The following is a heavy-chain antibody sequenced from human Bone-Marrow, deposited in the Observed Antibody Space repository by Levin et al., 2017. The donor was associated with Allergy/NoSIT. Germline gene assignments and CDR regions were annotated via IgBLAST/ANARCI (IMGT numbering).Heavy chain of an antibody. J-gene: IGHJ6*02. CDR3: ARGGSYGRNGMDV. Sequence: PGGSLRLSCAASGFTFSKSWMHWVRQAPGKGLVWVSRINFDVSNTSYADSVKGRFTISRDNAKSTLYLQMNSLRAEDTAVYYCARGGSYGRNGMDVWGQGTTVTVS. V-gene: IGHV3-74*01. CDR1: GFTFSKSW. CDR2: INFDVSNT. D-gene: IGHD4-17*01.